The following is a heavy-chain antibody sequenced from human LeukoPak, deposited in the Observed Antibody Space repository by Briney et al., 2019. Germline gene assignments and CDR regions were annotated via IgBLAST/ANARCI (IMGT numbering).Heavy chain of an antibody. V-gene: IGHV3-73*01. J-gene: IGHJ4*02. CDR3: TGGTTVTTLDY. Sequence: GGSLRLSCVASGFTFSGSAMHWVRQAAGKGLEWVARIRSKAGSYATEYAAWVKGRFTTSREDSKNTAYLQMNRLKTEDTAVYYCTGGTTVTTLDYWGQGTLVTVSS. CDR2: IRSKAGSYAT. D-gene: IGHD4-17*01. CDR1: GFTFSGSA.